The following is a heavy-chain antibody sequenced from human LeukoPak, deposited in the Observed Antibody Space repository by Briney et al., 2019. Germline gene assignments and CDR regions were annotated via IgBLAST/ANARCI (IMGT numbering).Heavy chain of an antibody. D-gene: IGHD6-19*01. CDR2: ISDSGANT. V-gene: IGHV3-23*01. Sequence: GGSLRLSCAASGFTFSTYAMSWVRQAPGKGMEWVSTISDSGANTYYADSVRGRFTISRDNSKNTLYLQKNSLRADDTAIYYCAKSMTLQWRGFFDLWGRGTHVTVSS. J-gene: IGHJ2*01. CDR3: AKSMTLQWRGFFDL. CDR1: GFTFSTYA.